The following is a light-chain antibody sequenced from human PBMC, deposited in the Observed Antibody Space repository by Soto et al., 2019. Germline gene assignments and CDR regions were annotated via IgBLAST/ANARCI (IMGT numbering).Light chain of an antibody. Sequence: EIVLTQSPCTLSLSPGDTATLSCRASQSLSSNYLAWYQQRPGQAPKLLIYDISSRATGIPDRFSGSGSGTDFTLTITRLDPEDFAVYYCQQYGGSMTFGQGTRLEIE. V-gene: IGKV3-20*01. CDR3: QQYGGSMT. CDR2: DIS. J-gene: IGKJ5*01. CDR1: QSLSSNY.